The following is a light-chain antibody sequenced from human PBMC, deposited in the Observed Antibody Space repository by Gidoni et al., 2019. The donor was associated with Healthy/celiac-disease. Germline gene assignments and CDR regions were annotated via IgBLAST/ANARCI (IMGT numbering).Light chain of an antibody. CDR3: QQRSSWPLT. J-gene: IGKJ4*01. CDR2: DAS. Sequence: EIVLTQSPSTLSLSPGDRATLSCRASQSVSSYLAWYQQKPGKAPRLLIYDASNRATGIPARFSGSGSGTDFTLTISSLEAEDFAVYYCQQRSSWPLTFGGXTKVEIK. CDR1: QSVSSY. V-gene: IGKV3-11*01.